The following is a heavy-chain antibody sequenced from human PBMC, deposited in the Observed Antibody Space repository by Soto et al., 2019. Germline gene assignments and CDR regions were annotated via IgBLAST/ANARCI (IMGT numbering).Heavy chain of an antibody. CDR1: GYTFTSYD. Sequence: QVQLVQSGAEVKKPGASVKVSCKASGYTFTSYDINWVRQATGQGLEWMGWMNPNSGNTGYAQKFQGRITMTRDTSINTAYMELSSLRSEDTAVYYCARPYYCSGGSCERYYFEYWGQGTLVTVSS. CDR2: MNPNSGNT. J-gene: IGHJ4*02. CDR3: ARPYYCSGGSCERYYFEY. V-gene: IGHV1-8*01. D-gene: IGHD2-15*01.